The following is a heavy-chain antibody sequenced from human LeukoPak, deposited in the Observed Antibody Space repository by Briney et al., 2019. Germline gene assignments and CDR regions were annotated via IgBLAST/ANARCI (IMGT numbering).Heavy chain of an antibody. D-gene: IGHD4-11*01. CDR1: GGSISSGSYY. CDR2: IYTSGST. V-gene: IGHV4-61*02. J-gene: IGHJ4*02. Sequence: PSETLSLTCTVSGGSISSGSYYWSWIRQPAGKGLEWIGRIYTSGSTYYNPSLKSRVTISVDTSKNQFSLKLSSVTAADTAVYYCASTRNYGIWVSYYFDYWGQGTLVTVSS. CDR3: ASTRNYGIWVSYYFDY.